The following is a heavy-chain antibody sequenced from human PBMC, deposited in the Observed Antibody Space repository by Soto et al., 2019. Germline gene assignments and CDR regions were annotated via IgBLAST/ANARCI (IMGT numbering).Heavy chain of an antibody. Sequence: QVQLVQSGAEVKKPGSSVKVSCKTSGVSFNNNGIGWVRQAPGHGLEWMGGVSPPFRTSNYARKFQGRISITADASTGTVNRELSSLPSEDTAQYYRARVLYYGSGSYSPYGMDVWGQGTTVTVSS. CDR1: GVSFNNNG. D-gene: IGHD3-10*01. CDR3: ARVLYYGSGSYSPYGMDV. CDR2: VSPPFRTS. J-gene: IGHJ6*02. V-gene: IGHV1-69*01.